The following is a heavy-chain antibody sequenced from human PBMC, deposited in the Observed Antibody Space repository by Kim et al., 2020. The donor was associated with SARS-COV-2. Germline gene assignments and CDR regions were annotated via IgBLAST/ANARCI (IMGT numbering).Heavy chain of an antibody. CDR3: VKDRGRRLRLGEGPEY. CDR2: ISWNTGSI. D-gene: IGHD3-16*01. V-gene: IGHV3-9*01. CDR1: GFSVADFA. J-gene: IGHJ4*02. Sequence: GGSLRLSCAASGFSVADFAMHWVRQVPGKGLEWVSGISWNTGSILYVDSVKGRFTISRDNAKNSLHLQMNSLTPEDTAFYYCVKDRGRRLRLGEGPEYGGQGILVTVSS.